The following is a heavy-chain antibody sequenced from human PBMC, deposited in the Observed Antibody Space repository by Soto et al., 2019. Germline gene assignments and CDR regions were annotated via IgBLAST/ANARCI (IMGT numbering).Heavy chain of an antibody. Sequence: GGSLRLSCAASVFPFSSYWMHWVRQAPGKGLVWVSRINSDGSSTSYADSVKGRFTISRDNAKDTLYLQMNSLRAEDTAVYYCARDHRGFYDSSGLHVSYWGRGTLVTVSS. CDR2: INSDGSST. CDR3: ARDHRGFYDSSGLHVSY. CDR1: VFPFSSYW. V-gene: IGHV3-74*01. D-gene: IGHD3-22*01. J-gene: IGHJ4*02.